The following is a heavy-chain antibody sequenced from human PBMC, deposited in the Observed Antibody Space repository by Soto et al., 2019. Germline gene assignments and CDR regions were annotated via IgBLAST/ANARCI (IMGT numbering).Heavy chain of an antibody. V-gene: IGHV3-33*01. CDR1: GFTFSSYG. CDR2: IWYDGLNK. Sequence: QVQLVESGGGVVPPGRSLRLSCAASGFTFSSYGMHWVRQAPGQGLEWVAVIWYDGLNKYYADAVKGRFTISRDNSKNTLYLQMNSLRAEDTAVYYCAREPNYGMDVWGQGTTVTVSS. CDR3: AREPNYGMDV. J-gene: IGHJ6*02.